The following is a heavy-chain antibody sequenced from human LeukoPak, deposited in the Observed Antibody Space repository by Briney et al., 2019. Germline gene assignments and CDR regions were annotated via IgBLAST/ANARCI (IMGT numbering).Heavy chain of an antibody. V-gene: IGHV4-39*02. CDR1: GGSISSTNSY. J-gene: IGHJ6*03. CDR3: ARLIDYGGFYFYYYMDV. D-gene: IGHD4/OR15-4a*01. Sequence: PSDTPSHTCTVSGGSISSTNSYWGWIRQPPEKGLEWIGNIDSSGTSHYSPVLKSRVTISLDTSKSHFSLRLTSVTAADTAVYYCARLIDYGGFYFYYYMDVWPRGPSVTVSS. CDR2: IDSSGTS.